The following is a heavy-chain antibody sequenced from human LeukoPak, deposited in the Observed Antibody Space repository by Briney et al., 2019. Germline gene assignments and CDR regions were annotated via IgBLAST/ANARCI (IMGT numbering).Heavy chain of an antibody. Sequence: GASVKVSCKASGYTFTGYYMHWVRQAPGQGLEWMGWINPNSGGTNYAQKFRGRVTMTRDTSISTAYMELSRLRSDDTAVYYCASAVITFGGVIVPSLQNWGQGTLVTVSS. CDR3: ASAVITFGGVIVPSLQN. CDR2: INPNSGGT. D-gene: IGHD3-16*02. J-gene: IGHJ4*02. V-gene: IGHV1-2*02. CDR1: GYTFTGYY.